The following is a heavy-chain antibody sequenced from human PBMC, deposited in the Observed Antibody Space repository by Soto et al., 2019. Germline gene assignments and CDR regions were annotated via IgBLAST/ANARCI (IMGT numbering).Heavy chain of an antibody. CDR3: ARRGYSYGLPPYFDY. CDR1: GGSISGYY. Sequence: SETLSLTCTVSGGSISGYYWGWIRQPSGKGLEWIGSIYYSGSTYYNPSLKSRVTISVDTSKNQFSLKLSSVTAADTAVYYCARRGYSYGLPPYFDYWGQGTLVTVSS. V-gene: IGHV4-39*01. CDR2: IYYSGST. J-gene: IGHJ4*02. D-gene: IGHD5-18*01.